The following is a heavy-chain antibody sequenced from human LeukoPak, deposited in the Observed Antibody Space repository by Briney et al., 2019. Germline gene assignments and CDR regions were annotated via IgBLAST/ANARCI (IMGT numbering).Heavy chain of an antibody. CDR1: GYIFIDYY. D-gene: IGHD5-12*01. J-gene: IGHJ2*01. Sequence: ASVQVSRQASGYIFIDYYIHWVGQAPGGGGEWMGWIKPNSGGTNYAQKFQGSVTMTRDTSISTAYMELTRLNSDDTAVYYCAKNRGYGDYWYFDLWGRGTLVTVSS. CDR2: IKPNSGGT. CDR3: AKNRGYGDYWYFDL. V-gene: IGHV1-2*02.